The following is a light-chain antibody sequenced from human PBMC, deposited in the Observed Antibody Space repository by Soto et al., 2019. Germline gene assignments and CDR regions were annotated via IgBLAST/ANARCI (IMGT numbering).Light chain of an antibody. Sequence: DIQMTQSPSSLSASVGDRVTITCRASQSISSYLNWYQQKPGKAPKLLIYAASSLQSGVPSRFSGSGSETDCTLTISSLQPEDFATYYCPQSYSTPYTFGQGTKLEIK. CDR1: QSISSY. CDR3: PQSYSTPYT. J-gene: IGKJ2*01. CDR2: AAS. V-gene: IGKV1-39*01.